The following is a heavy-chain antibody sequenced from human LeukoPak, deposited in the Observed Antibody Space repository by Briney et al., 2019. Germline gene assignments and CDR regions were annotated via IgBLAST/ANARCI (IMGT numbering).Heavy chain of an antibody. Sequence: GGSLRLSCAASGFTFSSYGMHWVRQAPGKGLEWVAVISYDGSNKYYADSVKGRFTISRDNSKNTLYLQMSSLRAEDTAVYYCTKLGRIAVAGTTEYFQHWGQGTLVTVSP. J-gene: IGHJ1*01. CDR1: GFTFSSYG. CDR2: ISYDGSNK. V-gene: IGHV3-30*18. CDR3: TKLGRIAVAGTTEYFQH. D-gene: IGHD6-19*01.